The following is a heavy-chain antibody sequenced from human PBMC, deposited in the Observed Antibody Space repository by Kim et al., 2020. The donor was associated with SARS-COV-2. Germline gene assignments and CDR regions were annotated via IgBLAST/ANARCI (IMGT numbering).Heavy chain of an antibody. V-gene: IGHV3-74*01. Sequence: GGSLRLSCAASGFTFGSYWMHWVRQVPGKGLVCISRINTGGTTTSYADSVKGRFPVSRDNTRNILYLQMNSLRAEDTALYYCARDTLPGSMSYWGQGVLVTVSS. CDR3: ARDTLPGSMSY. CDR1: GFTFGSYW. CDR2: INTGGTTT. D-gene: IGHD3-10*02. J-gene: IGHJ4*02.